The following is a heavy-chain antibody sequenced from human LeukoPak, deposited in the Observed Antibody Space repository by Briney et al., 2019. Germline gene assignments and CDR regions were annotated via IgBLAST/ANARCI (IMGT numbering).Heavy chain of an antibody. CDR2: ISSSSSYI. D-gene: IGHD5-24*01. CDR1: GFIFSSYS. V-gene: IGHV3-21*04. CDR3: ARGLDGFIDY. J-gene: IGHJ4*02. Sequence: GGSLRLSCAASGFIFSSYSMNWVRQAPGKGLEWVSSISSSSSYIYYADSVKGRFTISRDNAKNSLYLQMNSLRAEDTAVYYCARGLDGFIDYWGQGTLVTVSS.